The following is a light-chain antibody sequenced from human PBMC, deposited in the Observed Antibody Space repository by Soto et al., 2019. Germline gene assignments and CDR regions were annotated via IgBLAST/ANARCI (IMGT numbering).Light chain of an antibody. CDR2: EDT. J-gene: IGLJ2*01. Sequence: NFMLTQPHSVSESPGKTVTISCTGSSGSIATNSVQWYQQRPGSAPTTVIYEDTQRPSGVPERFSGSIDSSSNSASLTISGLKTDDEADYYCQSYDGSNPDVVFGGGTKLTVL. V-gene: IGLV6-57*02. CDR1: SGSIATNS. CDR3: QSYDGSNPDVV.